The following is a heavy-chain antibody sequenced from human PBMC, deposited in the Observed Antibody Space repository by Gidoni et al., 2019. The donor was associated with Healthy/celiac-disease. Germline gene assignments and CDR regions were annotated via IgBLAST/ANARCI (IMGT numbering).Heavy chain of an antibody. CDR2: MNPNSGNT. J-gene: IGHJ4*02. Sequence: QVQLVQSWAAVKKPGASLKVSCKASGFTFTSYDINWVRQATGQGLEWMGWMNPNSGNTGYEQKFQGSVTMTRNTSISTAYMELSSLRSEDTAVYYCARGCPVAVAGTCYWGQGTLVTVSS. CDR3: ARGCPVAVAGTCY. CDR1: GFTFTSYD. V-gene: IGHV1-8*01. D-gene: IGHD6-19*01.